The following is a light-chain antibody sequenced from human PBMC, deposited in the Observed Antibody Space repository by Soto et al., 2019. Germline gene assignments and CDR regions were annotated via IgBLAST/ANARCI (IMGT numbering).Light chain of an antibody. CDR2: EVS. CDR1: SSDVGAYNY. J-gene: IGLJ1*01. CDR3: NSYAGSNIGV. Sequence: SALTQPPSASGSPGQSVTISCTGTSSDVGAYNYVSWYQQYPGKAPKLMIYEVSKRPSGVPDRFSGSKSGNTASLTVSGLQAEDEADYYCNSYAGSNIGVFGTGTKLTVL. V-gene: IGLV2-8*01.